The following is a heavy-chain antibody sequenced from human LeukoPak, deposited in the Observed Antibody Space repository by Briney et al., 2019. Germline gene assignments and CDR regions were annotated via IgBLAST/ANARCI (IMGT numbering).Heavy chain of an antibody. Sequence: PSETLSLTCTVSGGSSNSYFWSWIRQPPGKGLEWIAYIYYSGSTNYNPSLKSRVTISVDTSKNQFSLRLSSVTTADTAVYYCARGLWFGSTHYFDYWGQGTLVTVSS. D-gene: IGHD3-10*01. CDR2: IYYSGST. CDR3: ARGLWFGSTHYFDY. CDR1: GGSSNSYF. V-gene: IGHV4-59*01. J-gene: IGHJ4*02.